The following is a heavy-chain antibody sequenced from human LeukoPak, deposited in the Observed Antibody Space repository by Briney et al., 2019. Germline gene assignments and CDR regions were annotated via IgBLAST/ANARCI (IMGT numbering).Heavy chain of an antibody. CDR3: ATGHCNTSSCYYYYMDV. D-gene: IGHD2/OR15-2a*01. V-gene: IGHV1-24*01. Sequence: ASVTVSCKVSGYTLRELSMHWVRQVPAKGLQWMGVFDPEDGDSIIAQKFQGRLTMTEDTSTDTAYMELSRLTSEDTAMYYCATGHCNTSSCYYYYMDVWGKGTTVTVSS. CDR1: GYTLRELS. CDR2: FDPEDGDS. J-gene: IGHJ6*03.